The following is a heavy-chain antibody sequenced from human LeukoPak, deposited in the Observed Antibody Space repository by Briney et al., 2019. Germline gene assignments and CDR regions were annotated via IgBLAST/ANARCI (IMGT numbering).Heavy chain of an antibody. CDR1: GFTFSNAW. Sequence: GGSLRLSRAASGFTFSNAWMSWVRQAPGKGLEWVGRIKSKTDGGTTDYAAPVKGRFTISRDDSKNTLYLQMNSLKTEDTAVYYCTTRSPVVTAILEWDYWGQGTLVTVSS. V-gene: IGHV3-15*01. D-gene: IGHD2-21*02. CDR3: TTRSPVVTAILEWDY. J-gene: IGHJ4*02. CDR2: IKSKTDGGTT.